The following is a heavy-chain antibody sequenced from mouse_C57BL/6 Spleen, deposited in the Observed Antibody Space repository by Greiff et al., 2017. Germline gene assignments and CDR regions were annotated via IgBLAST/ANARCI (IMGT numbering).Heavy chain of an antibody. Sequence: QVQLQQPGAELVRPGSSVKLSCKASGYTFTSYWMHWVKQRPIQGLEWIGNIDPSDSETHYNQKFKDKATLTVDKSSSTAYMQLSSLTSEDSAVYYCARRGVLIPLYFDYGGQGTTLTGSS. D-gene: IGHD5-1-1*01. J-gene: IGHJ2*01. CDR3: ARRGVLIPLYFDY. CDR2: IDPSDSET. CDR1: GYTFTSYW. V-gene: IGHV1-52*01.